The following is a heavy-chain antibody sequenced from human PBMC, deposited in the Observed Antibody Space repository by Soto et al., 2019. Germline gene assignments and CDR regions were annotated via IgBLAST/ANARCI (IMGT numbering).Heavy chain of an antibody. D-gene: IGHD5-18*01. CDR1: GFTFSSYW. Sequence: GGALRLSCAASGFTFSSYWMHWVRQAPGKGLVWVSRINPDGSATNYADSVKGRFTISRDNAKNTLYLQMNSLRAEDTAVFYCGRGGSDSPMAPGYWGQGTLVTVSS. CDR3: GRGGSDSPMAPGY. V-gene: IGHV3-74*01. CDR2: INPDGSAT. J-gene: IGHJ4*02.